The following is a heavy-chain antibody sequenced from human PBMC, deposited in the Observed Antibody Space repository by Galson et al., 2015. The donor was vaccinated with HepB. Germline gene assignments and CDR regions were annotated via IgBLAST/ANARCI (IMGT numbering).Heavy chain of an antibody. CDR2: ISTTGATM. Sequence: SLRLSCAASGFTFNTYAMNWVRQAPGKGLEWVSYISTTGATMFYSDSVKGRFTISRDNDKNALYLQMNSLRDEDTAVYYCARDRSWRVDDFWGRGTLVTVSS. V-gene: IGHV3-48*02. CDR3: ARDRSWRVDDF. D-gene: IGHD5-12*01. CDR1: GFTFNTYA. J-gene: IGHJ2*01.